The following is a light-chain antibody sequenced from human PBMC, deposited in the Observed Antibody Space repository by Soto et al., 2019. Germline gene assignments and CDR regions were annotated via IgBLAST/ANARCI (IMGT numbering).Light chain of an antibody. V-gene: IGKV1-39*01. CDR1: QSISSY. CDR3: QPSYSPPLI. CDR2: AAS. J-gene: IGKJ5*01. Sequence: EIPGTQSASSMSAARGARDTSTSRASQSISSYLNWYQQKPGKAPKLLIYAASSLHSGVPSRYSGRGSRPAFTPTIPSLQPEDLATLYCQPSYSPPLIFGPGTRLEIK.